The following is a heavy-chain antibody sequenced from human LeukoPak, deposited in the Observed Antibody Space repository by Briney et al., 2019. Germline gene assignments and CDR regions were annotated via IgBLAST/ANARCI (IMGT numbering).Heavy chain of an antibody. D-gene: IGHD6-6*01. J-gene: IGHJ4*02. CDR2: ISNSGSTI. CDR1: GFTFSDYY. CDR3: ARGRIAARLTGKYYFDY. V-gene: IGHV3-11*04. Sequence: PGGSLRVSCAASGFTFSDYYMSWIRQAPGKGLEWVSHISNSGSTIYYADSVKGRFTISRDNAKNSLYLQMNSLRAEDTAVYYCARGRIAARLTGKYYFDYWGQGTLVTVSS.